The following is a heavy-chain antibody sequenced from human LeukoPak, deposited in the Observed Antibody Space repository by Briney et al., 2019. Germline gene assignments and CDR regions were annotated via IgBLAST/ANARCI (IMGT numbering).Heavy chain of an antibody. CDR2: IIPIFGTA. Sequence: GASVKVSCKAAGDTFSSYAISWVRQAPGQGLEWMGRIIPIFGTANYAQKFQGRVTITTDESTSTAYMELSSLRSEDTAVYYCARRGDSSGYYYIGFAFDIWGQGTMVTVSS. CDR3: ARRGDSSGYYYIGFAFDI. D-gene: IGHD3-22*01. J-gene: IGHJ3*02. V-gene: IGHV1-69*05. CDR1: GDTFSSYA.